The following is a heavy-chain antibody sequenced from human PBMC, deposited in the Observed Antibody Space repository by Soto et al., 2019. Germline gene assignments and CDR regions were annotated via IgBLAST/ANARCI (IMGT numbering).Heavy chain of an antibody. D-gene: IGHD6-19*01. V-gene: IGHV3-7*01. CDR2: IKQDGSEK. Sequence: PGGSLRLSCAASGFTFSSYWMSWVRQAPGKGLEWVANIKQDGSEKYYVDSVKGRFTISRDNAKNSLYLQMNSLRAEDTAAYYCARDQYSAVAGLFYYYYGMDVWDQGTTVTVSS. J-gene: IGHJ6*02. CDR1: GFTFSSYW. CDR3: ARDQYSAVAGLFYYYYGMDV.